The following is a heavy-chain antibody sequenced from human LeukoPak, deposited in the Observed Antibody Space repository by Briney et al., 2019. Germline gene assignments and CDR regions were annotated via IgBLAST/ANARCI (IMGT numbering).Heavy chain of an antibody. J-gene: IGHJ3*02. CDR1: GYTFTSYG. V-gene: IGHV1-18*01. D-gene: IGHD3-10*01. CDR3: ARISMGGQAFDI. Sequence: ASVKVSCKASGYTFTSYGISWVRQAPGQGLEWMGWISAYNGNTNYAQKLQGRVTMTTDTSTSTAYMEPRSLRSDDTAVYYCARISMGGQAFDIWGQGTMVTVSS. CDR2: ISAYNGNT.